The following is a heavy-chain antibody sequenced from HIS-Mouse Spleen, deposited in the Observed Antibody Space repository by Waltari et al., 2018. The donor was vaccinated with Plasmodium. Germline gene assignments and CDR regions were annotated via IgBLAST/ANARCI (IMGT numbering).Heavy chain of an antibody. CDR3: ARGPGYSSGWYYFDY. D-gene: IGHD6-19*01. Sequence: QVQLQQWGAGLLKPSETLSLTCAAYGGSFSGSYWSWLRQPPGKGLEWIGEINHSGSTNYNPSLKSRVTISVDTSKNQFSLKLSSVTAADTAVYYCARGPGYSSGWYYFDYWGQGTLVTVSS. CDR2: INHSGST. J-gene: IGHJ4*02. CDR1: GGSFSGSY. V-gene: IGHV4-34*01.